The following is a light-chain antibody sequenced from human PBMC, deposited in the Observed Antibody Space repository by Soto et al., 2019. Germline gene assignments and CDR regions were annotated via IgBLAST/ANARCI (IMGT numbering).Light chain of an antibody. J-gene: IGKJ4*01. CDR2: DAS. CDR1: QSVSSN. CDR3: QQYNSWPLT. V-gene: IGKV3-15*01. Sequence: EIVMTQSPATLSVSPGERATLSCRASQSVSSNLAWYQQKPGQAPRLLSYDASTRATGIPARFSGSGSGTEFTLTISRLQSEDFAVYYCQQYNSWPLTFGGGTKVEIK.